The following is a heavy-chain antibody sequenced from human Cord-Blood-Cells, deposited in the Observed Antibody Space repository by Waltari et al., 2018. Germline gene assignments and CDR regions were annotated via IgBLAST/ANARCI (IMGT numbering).Heavy chain of an antibody. V-gene: IGHV4-38-2*02. J-gene: IGHJ4*02. CDR1: GYSISSGYY. CDR3: AGGSMVRGVIIDY. Sequence: QVQLQESGPGLVKPSETLSLTCTVSGYSISSGYYWGWIRQPPGKGLEWIGSIYHSGSTYYNPSLKSLVTISVDTSKNQFSLKLSSVTAADTAVYYCAGGSMVRGVIIDYWGQGTLVTVSS. D-gene: IGHD3-10*01. CDR2: IYHSGST.